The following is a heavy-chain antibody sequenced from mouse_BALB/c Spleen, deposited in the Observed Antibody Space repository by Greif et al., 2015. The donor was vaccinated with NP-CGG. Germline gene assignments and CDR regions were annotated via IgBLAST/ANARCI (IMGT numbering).Heavy chain of an antibody. CDR2: ISSGGSYT. Sequence: EVQLVESGGGLVKPGGSLKLSCAASGLTFSSYTMSWVRQTPEKRLEWVATISSGGSYTYYPDSVKGRFTISRDNAKNTLYLQMSSLKSEDTAMYYCTRDMGDGYFDVWGAGTTVTVSS. J-gene: IGHJ1*01. V-gene: IGHV5-6-4*01. CDR1: GLTFSSYT. CDR3: TRDMGDGYFDV. D-gene: IGHD2-3*01.